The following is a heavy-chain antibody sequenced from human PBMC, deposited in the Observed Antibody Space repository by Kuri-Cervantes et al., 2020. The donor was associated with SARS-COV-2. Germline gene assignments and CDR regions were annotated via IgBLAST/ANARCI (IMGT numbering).Heavy chain of an antibody. Sequence: TCAVYGGSFSGYYWSWIRQPPGKGLEWIGEINHSGSTNYNPSLKSRVTISVDTSKNQFSLKLSSVTAADTAMYYCARLSTVTDNYGMDVWGQGTTVTVSS. CDR1: GGSFSGYY. J-gene: IGHJ6*02. CDR3: ARLSTVTDNYGMDV. CDR2: INHSGST. V-gene: IGHV4-34*01. D-gene: IGHD4-17*01.